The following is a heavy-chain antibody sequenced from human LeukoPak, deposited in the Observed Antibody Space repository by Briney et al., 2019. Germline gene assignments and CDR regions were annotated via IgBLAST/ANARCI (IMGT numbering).Heavy chain of an antibody. CDR3: ASYRAARPFYMYV. D-gene: IGHD6-6*01. V-gene: IGHV4-39*01. Sequence: SETLSLTCTVSGGSISSSSYYWGWIRQPPGKGLEWIGSIYYSGSTYYNPSLKSRVTISVDTSKNQFSLKLSSVTAADTAVYYCASYRAARPFYMYVWGKGTTVTVSS. J-gene: IGHJ6*03. CDR1: GGSISSSSYY. CDR2: IYYSGST.